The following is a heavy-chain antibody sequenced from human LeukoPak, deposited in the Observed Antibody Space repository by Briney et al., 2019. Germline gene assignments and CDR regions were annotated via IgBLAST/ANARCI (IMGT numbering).Heavy chain of an antibody. D-gene: IGHD6-6*01. CDR2: INHRGST. CDR1: GGSFSDYY. CDR3: ARRWSIAARNWFDP. V-gene: IGHV4-34*01. J-gene: IGHJ5*02. Sequence: PSETLSLTCAVSGGSFSDYYWTWIRQPPGKGLEWIGEINHRGSTNFKPSLRNRVALSVDTSKNILSLKLSSVTAADTAVYYCARRWSIAARNWFDPWGQGTLVTVSS.